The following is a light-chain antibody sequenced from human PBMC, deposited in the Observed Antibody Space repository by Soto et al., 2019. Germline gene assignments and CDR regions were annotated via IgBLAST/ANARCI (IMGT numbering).Light chain of an antibody. Sequence: EIVLTQSPGTLSLSPGGRATLSCRASQSVSSYLAWYQQKPGQAPRLLIYDASNRATGIPARFSGSGSGTDFTLTISSLEPEDFAVYYCQQRSNGITFGQGTRLEIK. V-gene: IGKV3-11*01. CDR1: QSVSSY. J-gene: IGKJ5*01. CDR2: DAS. CDR3: QQRSNGIT.